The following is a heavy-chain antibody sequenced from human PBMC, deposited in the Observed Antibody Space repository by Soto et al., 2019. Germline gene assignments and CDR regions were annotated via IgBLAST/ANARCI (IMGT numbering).Heavy chain of an antibody. CDR3: AKCTGSSGNYQFDS. J-gene: IGHJ4*02. V-gene: IGHV3-30*18. CDR1: GFSFNTYG. Sequence: QVQLVESGGGVVQPETSLRLSCEASGFSFNTYGMHWVRQAPGKGLEWVGVISYDGSNEYYGDSVKGRFTISRDNSKKTQYLHINSRRAEDTPVYYCAKCTGSSGNYQFDSWGQGTLVTVSS. D-gene: IGHD3-22*01. CDR2: ISYDGSNE.